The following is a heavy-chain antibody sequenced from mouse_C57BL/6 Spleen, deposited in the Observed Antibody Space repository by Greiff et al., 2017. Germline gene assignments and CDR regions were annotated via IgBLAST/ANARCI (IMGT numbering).Heavy chain of an antibody. D-gene: IGHD2-1*01. CDR1: GYAFTNYL. CDR3: ARGGNYVGYAMDY. V-gene: IGHV1-54*01. Sequence: QVQLQQSGAELVRPGTSVTVSCKASGYAFTNYLLEWVKQRPGQGLEWIGVINPGSGGTNYNGKFKGKATLTADKSSSTAYMQLSSLTSEDSAVYFCARGGNYVGYAMDYWGQGTSVTVSS. J-gene: IGHJ4*01. CDR2: INPGSGGT.